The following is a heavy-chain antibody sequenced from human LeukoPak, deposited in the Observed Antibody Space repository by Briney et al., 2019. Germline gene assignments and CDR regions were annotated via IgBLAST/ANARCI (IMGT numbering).Heavy chain of an antibody. CDR1: TDSTNTYY. J-gene: IGHJ4*02. Sequence: SETLSLTCSVSTDSTNTYYWTWIRQSPGKGLEWTGHIYQSGSTDYNPSFKSRVTISIDMSKKEFSLKLTSVTVADTAMYYCVRLRWELWAPFFAHGGQGAFFIVSS. CDR2: IYQSGST. V-gene: IGHV4-59*01. CDR3: VRLRWELWAPFFAH. D-gene: IGHD1-7*01.